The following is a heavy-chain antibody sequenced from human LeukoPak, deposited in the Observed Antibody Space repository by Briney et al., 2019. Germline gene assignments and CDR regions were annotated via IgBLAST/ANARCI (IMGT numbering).Heavy chain of an antibody. J-gene: IGHJ4*02. D-gene: IGHD1-26*01. Sequence: GWSLRLSCAASVFTVSSNYMSWVRQAPGKGREWVSVIYSGGSTYYADSVKGRFTISRDNTKNTLYLQMNSLRAEDTAVYYCASTASGATEYYFDYWGQGTLVTVSS. CDR3: ASTASGATEYYFDY. CDR2: IYSGGST. CDR1: VFTVSSNY. V-gene: IGHV3-53*01.